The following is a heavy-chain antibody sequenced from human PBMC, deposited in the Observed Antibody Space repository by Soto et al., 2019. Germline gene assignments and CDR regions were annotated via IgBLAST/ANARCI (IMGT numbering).Heavy chain of an antibody. Sequence: SETLSLTCTVSGGSVSISSYYWGWIRQPPGKGLEWIGSIYYSGSTYYNPSLKSRVTISVDTSKNQFSLKLSSVTAADTAVYYCARATQQLDYYFDYWGQGTLVTVSS. D-gene: IGHD6-13*01. CDR2: IYYSGST. CDR3: ARATQQLDYYFDY. J-gene: IGHJ4*02. CDR1: GGSVSISSYY. V-gene: IGHV4-39*07.